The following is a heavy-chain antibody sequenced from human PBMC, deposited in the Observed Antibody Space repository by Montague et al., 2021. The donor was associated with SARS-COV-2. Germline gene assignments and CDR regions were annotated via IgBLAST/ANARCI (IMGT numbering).Heavy chain of an antibody. D-gene: IGHD3-22*01. CDR3: ASARITMIVVVDAFDI. CDR1: GASFSGYH. Sequence: SETLSLTCAVYGASFSGYHWTWIRLSPGRGLEWIGEVIHSGKTSYNPSLQSRLTMSVDTYKKQFSLRLSSVTAADTAVYYCASARITMIVVVDAFDIWGQGTMVTVSS. V-gene: IGHV4-34*10. J-gene: IGHJ3*02. CDR2: VIHSGKT.